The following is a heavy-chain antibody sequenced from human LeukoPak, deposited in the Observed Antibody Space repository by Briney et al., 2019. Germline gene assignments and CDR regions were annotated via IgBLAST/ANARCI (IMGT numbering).Heavy chain of an antibody. J-gene: IGHJ4*02. Sequence: SETLSLTCTDSGGSISSYYWSWIRQSAGKGLEWIGRIFTSGRTNRNPSLESRVTMSVDTSKNQFSLRLSSVTAADTGVYYCARSYDINGYSVGFDYWGQGILVTVSS. V-gene: IGHV4-4*07. CDR2: IFTSGRT. D-gene: IGHD3-22*01. CDR3: ARSYDINGYSVGFDY. CDR1: GGSISSYY.